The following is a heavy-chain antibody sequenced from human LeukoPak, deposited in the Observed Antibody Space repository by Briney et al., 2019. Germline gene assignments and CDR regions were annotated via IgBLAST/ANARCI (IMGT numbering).Heavy chain of an antibody. J-gene: IGHJ4*02. CDR2: IYPSGST. CDR1: GGSISSYY. Sequence: SSETLSLTCTVSGGSISSYYWSWMRQSAGKALEWIGRIYPSGSTNYNPSLKSRVTMSVDTSQNQFSLKMTSVTAADTAVYYCARGASTTWPGNFDYWGQGTLVTVSS. CDR3: ARGASTTWPGNFDY. V-gene: IGHV4-4*07. D-gene: IGHD1-14*01.